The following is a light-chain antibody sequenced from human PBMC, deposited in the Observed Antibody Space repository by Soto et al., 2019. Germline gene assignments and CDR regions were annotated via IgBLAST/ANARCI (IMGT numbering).Light chain of an antibody. V-gene: IGLV2-14*03. CDR1: SSDVGGYNY. CDR3: SSYTSSSTLSTYV. Sequence: QSALTQPASVSGSPGQSITISCTGTSSDVGGYNYVSWYQHHPGKAPKLMIYDVSNRPSGVSNRFSGSKSGNTASLIISGLQAEDEADYYCSSYTSSSTLSTYVLGTGTKVTV. J-gene: IGLJ1*01. CDR2: DVS.